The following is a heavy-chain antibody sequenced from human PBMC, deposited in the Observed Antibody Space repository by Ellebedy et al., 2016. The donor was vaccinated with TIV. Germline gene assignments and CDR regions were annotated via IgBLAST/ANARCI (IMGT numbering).Heavy chain of an antibody. CDR3: AHRRHESSGYYWAFDY. J-gene: IGHJ4*02. CDR2: IYWNDDT. V-gene: IGHV2-5*08. CDR1: GFSLSSSSMR. Sequence: SGPTLVKPPQTLTLTCTFSGFSLSSSSMRVSWIRQPPGKALECLALIYWNDDTYYNPSLRSRLSITKDTSRNQLVLTMTNMAPEDTATYYCAHRRHESSGYYWAFDYWGQGSLVTVSS. D-gene: IGHD3-22*01.